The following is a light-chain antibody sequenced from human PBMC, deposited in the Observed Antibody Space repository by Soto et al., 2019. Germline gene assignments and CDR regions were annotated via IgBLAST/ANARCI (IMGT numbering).Light chain of an antibody. CDR2: DAS. J-gene: IGKJ4*01. CDR3: QQFSSYPLT. V-gene: IGKV3-20*01. Sequence: EVVVTQSAATLSLSPGERATLSCRASQSVSSYLAWYQQKPGQAPRLLIYDASSRATGIPDRFSGGGSGTDFTLTISRREPEDFAVYYCQQFSSYPLTFGGGTKVDIK. CDR1: QSVSSY.